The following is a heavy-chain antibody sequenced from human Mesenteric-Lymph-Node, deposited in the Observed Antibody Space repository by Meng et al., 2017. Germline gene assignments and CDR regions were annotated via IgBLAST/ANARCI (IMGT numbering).Heavy chain of an antibody. V-gene: IGHV3-21*01. CDR2: ISSSSSYI. CDR1: GFTFSSYS. CDR3: ARVVNYWGTTPFFSGNWFDP. D-gene: IGHD3-16*01. Sequence: GESLKISCAASGFTFSSYSMNWVRQAPGKGLEWVSSISSSSSYIYYADSVKGRFTISRDNAKNSLHLQMNSLRAEDTAVYYCARVVNYWGTTPFFSGNWFDPWGQGTLVTVSS. J-gene: IGHJ5*02.